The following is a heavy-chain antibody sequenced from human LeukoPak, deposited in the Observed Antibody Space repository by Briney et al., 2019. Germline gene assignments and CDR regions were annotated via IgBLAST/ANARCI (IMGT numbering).Heavy chain of an antibody. V-gene: IGHV4-59*08. CDR1: GGSISSYY. CDR2: IYYSGST. Sequence: SETLSLTCTVSGGSISSYYWSWIRQPPGKGLEWIGYIYYSGSTNYNPSLKSRVTISVDTSNNQLSLKLSSVTAADTAVYYCARAWRGDYDYFQHWGQGTLVTVSS. D-gene: IGHD4-17*01. J-gene: IGHJ1*01. CDR3: ARAWRGDYDYFQH.